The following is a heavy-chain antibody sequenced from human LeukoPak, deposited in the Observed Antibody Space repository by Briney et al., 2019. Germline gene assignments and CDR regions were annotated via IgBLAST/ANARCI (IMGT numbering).Heavy chain of an antibody. CDR3: ASLDSSGWSRV. V-gene: IGHV4-34*01. CDR1: GGSFSGYY. J-gene: IGHJ4*02. CDR2: INHSGST. D-gene: IGHD6-19*01. Sequence: SETLSLTCAVYGGSFSGYYWSWIRQPPGKGLEWIGEINHSGSTNYNPSLKSRVTISVDTSKNQFSLKLSSVTAADTAVYYCASLDSSGWSRVWGQGTLVTVSS.